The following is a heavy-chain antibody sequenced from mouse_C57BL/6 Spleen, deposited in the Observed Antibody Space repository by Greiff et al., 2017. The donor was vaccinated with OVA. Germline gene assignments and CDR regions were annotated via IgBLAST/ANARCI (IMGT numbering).Heavy chain of an antibody. Sequence: VQLQQPGAELVKPGASVKLSCKASGYTFTSYWMQWVKQRPGQGLEWIGEIDPSDSYTNYNQKFKGKATLTVDTSSSTAYMQLSSLTSEDSAVYYCARRHYGSEAMDYWGQGTSVTVSS. J-gene: IGHJ4*01. CDR2: IDPSDSYT. V-gene: IGHV1-50*01. D-gene: IGHD1-1*01. CDR3: ARRHYGSEAMDY. CDR1: GYTFTSYW.